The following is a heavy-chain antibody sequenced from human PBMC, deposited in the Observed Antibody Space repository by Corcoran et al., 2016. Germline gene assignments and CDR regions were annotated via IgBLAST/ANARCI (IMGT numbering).Heavy chain of an antibody. CDR2: IKQDGSEQ. D-gene: IGHD4-17*01. Sequence: EVQLVESGGGLVQPGGSLRVSCEASGFTFSLYWMSWVRQAPGKGLEGVASIKQDGSEQYFVDSVKGRFTISRDNAKNSLYLQMNSLRAGDTAVYYCARIGWTTVTFFDYWGQGTLVTVSS. V-gene: IGHV3-7*01. J-gene: IGHJ4*02. CDR3: ARIGWTTVTFFDY. CDR1: GFTFSLYW.